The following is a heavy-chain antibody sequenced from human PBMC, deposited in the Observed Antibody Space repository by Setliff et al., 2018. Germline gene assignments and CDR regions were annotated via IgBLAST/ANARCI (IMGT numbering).Heavy chain of an antibody. Sequence: PGGSLSLSCAGSGFTFNNYGMTWVRQAPGKGLEWVSIISGDGGFRDYGDSVKDRFIISRDNPRSTVYLQMNRLRVEDTAVYYCARGGGSGSGLDYLESWGQGTLVTVSS. CDR1: GFTFNNYG. J-gene: IGHJ4*02. V-gene: IGHV3-23*01. CDR3: ARGGGSGSGLDYLES. D-gene: IGHD3-10*01. CDR2: ISGDGGFR.